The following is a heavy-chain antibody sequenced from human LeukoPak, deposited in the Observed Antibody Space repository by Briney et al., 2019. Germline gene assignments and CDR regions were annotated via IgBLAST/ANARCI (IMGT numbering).Heavy chain of an antibody. CDR3: SRGGRY. Sequence: PGGSLRLSCAAPGFTFSDYWMTWVRQAPGKGLEWVANIKEDGSEKFYVDSVKGRFTISRDKAKNSLFLQMNSLRAEDTAVYYCSRGGRYWGQGILVTVSS. V-gene: IGHV3-7*01. CDR2: IKEDGSEK. J-gene: IGHJ4*02. CDR1: GFTFSDYW.